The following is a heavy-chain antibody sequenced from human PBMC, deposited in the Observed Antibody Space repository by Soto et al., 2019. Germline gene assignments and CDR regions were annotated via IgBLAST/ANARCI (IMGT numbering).Heavy chain of an antibody. CDR2: IDWDDDK. D-gene: IGHD4-17*01. J-gene: IGHJ4*02. Sequence: VSGPTLVNPTQTLTLTCTFSGFSLSTSGMCVSWIRQPPGKALEWLARIDWDDDKYYSTSLKTRLTISKDTSKNQVVLTMTNMDPVDTATYYCARMKLVGYGDYKPHFDYWGQGTLVTAPQ. CDR3: ARMKLVGYGDYKPHFDY. V-gene: IGHV2-70*11. CDR1: GFSLSTSGMC.